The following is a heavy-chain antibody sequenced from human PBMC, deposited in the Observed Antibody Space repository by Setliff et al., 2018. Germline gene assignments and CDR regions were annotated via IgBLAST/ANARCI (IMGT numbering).Heavy chain of an antibody. CDR1: GFTFSAYG. CDR3: AKRGHYSSSDGLSFDF. J-gene: IGHJ4*02. Sequence: PGGSLRLSCVASGFTFSAYGMSWVRQAPGKGLEWVSSVYNGNDETKYADSVKGRFTISRDRSKNTVYLQMNRLRAEDTAVYYCAKRGHYSSSDGLSFDFWGQGTQVT. V-gene: IGHV3-23*01. CDR2: VYNGNDET. D-gene: IGHD6-6*01.